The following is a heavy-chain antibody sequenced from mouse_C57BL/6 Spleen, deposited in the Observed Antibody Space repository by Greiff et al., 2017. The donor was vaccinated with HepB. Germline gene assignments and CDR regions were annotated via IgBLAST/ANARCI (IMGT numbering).Heavy chain of an antibody. J-gene: IGHJ4*01. CDR1: GYAFSSSW. Sequence: QVQLQQSGPELVKPGASVKLSCKASGYAFSSSWMNWVKQRPGKGLEWIGRIYPGDGDTNYNGKFKGKATVTADKSSSTAYMQLSSLTSEDSAVYFCAKITTVHYYAMDYWGQGTSVTVSS. V-gene: IGHV1-82*01. CDR3: AKITTVHYYAMDY. D-gene: IGHD1-1*01. CDR2: IYPGDGDT.